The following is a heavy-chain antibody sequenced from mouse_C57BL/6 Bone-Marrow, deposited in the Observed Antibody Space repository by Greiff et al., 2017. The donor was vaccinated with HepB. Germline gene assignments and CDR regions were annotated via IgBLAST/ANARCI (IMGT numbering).Heavy chain of an antibody. Sequence: VQLQQSGPELVKPGASVKISCKASGYAFSSSWMNWVKQRPGKGLEWIGRIYPGDGDTNYNGKFKGKATLTADKSSSTAYMQLSSLTSEDSAVYFCARTITTVPFAYWGQGTLVTVSA. D-gene: IGHD1-1*01. CDR1: GYAFSSSW. J-gene: IGHJ3*01. CDR2: IYPGDGDT. CDR3: ARTITTVPFAY. V-gene: IGHV1-82*01.